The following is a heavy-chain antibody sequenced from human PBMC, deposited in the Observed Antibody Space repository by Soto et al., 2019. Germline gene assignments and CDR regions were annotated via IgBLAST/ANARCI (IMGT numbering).Heavy chain of an antibody. D-gene: IGHD1-26*01. Sequence: PGGSLRLSXAASGFTFSSYGMHWVRQAPGKGLEWVAVISYDGSNKYYADSVKGRFTISRDNSKNTLYLQMNSLRAEDTAVYYCAKVFSGSYYYYYGMDVWGQGTTVTVSS. J-gene: IGHJ6*02. V-gene: IGHV3-30*18. CDR3: AKVFSGSYYYYYGMDV. CDR1: GFTFSSYG. CDR2: ISYDGSNK.